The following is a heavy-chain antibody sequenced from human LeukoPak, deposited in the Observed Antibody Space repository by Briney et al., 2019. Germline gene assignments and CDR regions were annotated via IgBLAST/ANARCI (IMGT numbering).Heavy chain of an antibody. D-gene: IGHD5-24*01. V-gene: IGHV4-39*01. CDR3: ASPKMATITEETDY. CDR2: MYYSGSS. J-gene: IGHJ4*02. CDR1: GGSISSGSYY. Sequence: SQTLSLTCSVSGGSISSGSYYWSWIRQPPGKVLEWIGSMYYSGSSYYNPSLKSRVTISVDTSKNRFSLKLNSVTAADTAVYYCASPKMATITEETDYWGQGTLVTVSS.